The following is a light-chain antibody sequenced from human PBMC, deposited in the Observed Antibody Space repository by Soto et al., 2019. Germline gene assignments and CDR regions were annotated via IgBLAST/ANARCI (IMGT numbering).Light chain of an antibody. V-gene: IGKV3-15*01. CDR3: EYYNSWPFT. CDR2: GAS. J-gene: IGKJ3*01. CDR1: QSVTYN. Sequence: EIVMTQSPATLSVSPGARASLSCRASQSVTYNLAWYQQKPGQAPRILIYGASTSATGVPSRFSGSGSGRELTFTISGLQSEDFAVYNWEYYNSWPFTVDPGTIVDTK.